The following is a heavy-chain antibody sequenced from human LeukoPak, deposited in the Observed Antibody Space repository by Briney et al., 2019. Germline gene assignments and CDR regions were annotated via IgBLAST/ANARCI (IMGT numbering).Heavy chain of an antibody. D-gene: IGHD1-26*01. CDR3: ARGLRVGATWGTNWFDP. Sequence: SETLSLTCTVSGGSISSYYWSWIRQPPGKGLEWIGYIYHSGSTNYNPSLKSRVTISVDTSKNQFSLKLSSVTAADTAVYYCARGLRVGATWGTNWFDPWGQGTLVTVSS. CDR2: IYHSGST. J-gene: IGHJ5*02. CDR1: GGSISSYY. V-gene: IGHV4-59*01.